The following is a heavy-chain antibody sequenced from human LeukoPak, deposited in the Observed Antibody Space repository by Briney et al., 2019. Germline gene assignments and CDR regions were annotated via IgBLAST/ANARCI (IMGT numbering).Heavy chain of an antibody. CDR1: GFTFSNYA. CDR2: ISGIGGST. Sequence: KSGGSLRLSCAASGFTFSNYAMNWVRQAPGKGLEWVSGISGIGGSTYYADSVKGRFTISRDNSKNTLYLQMNSLRAEDTAVYYCAKSLVPEDTVVVVVATDYWGQGTLVTVSS. V-gene: IGHV3-23*01. D-gene: IGHD2-15*01. CDR3: AKSLVPEDTVVVVVATDY. J-gene: IGHJ4*02.